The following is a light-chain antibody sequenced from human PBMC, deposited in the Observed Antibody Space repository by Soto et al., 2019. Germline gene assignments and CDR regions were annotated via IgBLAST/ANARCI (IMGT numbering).Light chain of an antibody. CDR1: SSDVGGYDF. V-gene: IGLV2-11*01. J-gene: IGLJ3*02. CDR2: AVT. Sequence: QSALAQPRSVSGSPGQSVTISCTGTSSDVGGYDFVSWYQQLPGKAPKLMIFAVTKRSSGVPDRFSGSKSGNSASLTISGLQAEDGADYYCCSYAGSYNLGVFGGGTKLTVL. CDR3: CSYAGSYNLGV.